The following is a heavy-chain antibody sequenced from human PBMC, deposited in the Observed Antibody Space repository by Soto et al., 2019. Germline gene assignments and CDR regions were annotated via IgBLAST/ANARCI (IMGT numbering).Heavy chain of an antibody. V-gene: IGHV1-46*03. CDR3: ARDPQTTICGVVINGYFQH. D-gene: IGHD3-3*01. CDR2: INPSGGST. Sequence: ASVKVSCKASGYTFTSYYMHWVRQAPGQGLEWMGIINPSGGSTSYAQKFQGRVTMTRDTSTSTVYMELSSLRSEDTAVYYCARDPQTTICGVVINGYFQHWGQGTLVTVSS. CDR1: GYTFTSYY. J-gene: IGHJ1*01.